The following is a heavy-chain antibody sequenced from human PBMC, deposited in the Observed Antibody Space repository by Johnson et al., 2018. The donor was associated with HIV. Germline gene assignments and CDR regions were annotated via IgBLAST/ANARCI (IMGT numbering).Heavy chain of an antibody. D-gene: IGHD2-15*01. CDR1: GFTVSSNY. J-gene: IGHJ3*02. Sequence: EVQLVESGGGLVQPGGSLRLSCAASGFTVSSNYMSWVRQAPGKGLEWVSVIYSGGSTYYADSVKGRFTISRDNAKNSLYLQMNSLRAEDTAVYYCARDGVVVVPGGWGAFDIWGQGTVVTVSS. V-gene: IGHV3-66*01. CDR2: IYSGGST. CDR3: ARDGVVVVPGGWGAFDI.